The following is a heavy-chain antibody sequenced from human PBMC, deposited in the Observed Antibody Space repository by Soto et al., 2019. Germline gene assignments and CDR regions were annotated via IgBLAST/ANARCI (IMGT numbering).Heavy chain of an antibody. J-gene: IGHJ4*02. D-gene: IGHD1-26*01. CDR3: ASRYSGSYYSGGIDY. Sequence: QLQLQESGPGLVKPSETLSLTCTVSGGSISSFSYYWGWIRQPPGKGVEWIGSIYYTGSPYYNPSLKSRGPLHKPTAKNKYPLELNSVTAADPAVYYCASRYSGSYYSGGIDYWGQGNMVTVSS. CDR1: GGSISSFSYY. V-gene: IGHV4-39*01. CDR2: IYYTGSP.